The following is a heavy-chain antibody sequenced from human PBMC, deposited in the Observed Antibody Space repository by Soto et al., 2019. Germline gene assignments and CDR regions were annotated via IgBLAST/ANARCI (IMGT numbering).Heavy chain of an antibody. CDR3: YHYASGSYSTDF. Sequence: PGGSLRLSCAASGLTFANARVNWVRQAPGKGLEWVGRIKTRADGGTTDYAAPVKGRFTISRDDSESTLYLQMNSLKIEDTAVYYCYHYASGSYSTDFWGRGTLVTVSS. CDR2: IKTRADGGTT. V-gene: IGHV3-15*07. CDR1: GLTFANAR. D-gene: IGHD3-10*01. J-gene: IGHJ4*01.